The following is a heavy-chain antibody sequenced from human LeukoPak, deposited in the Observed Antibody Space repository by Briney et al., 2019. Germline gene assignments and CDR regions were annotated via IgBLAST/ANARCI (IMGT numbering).Heavy chain of an antibody. J-gene: IGHJ4*02. CDR2: ISSSSTYI. CDR1: GFTFSSYG. D-gene: IGHD2-2*01. Sequence: GGSLRLSCAASGFTFSSYGMNWVRQAPGKGLEWISSISSSSTYIYYADSVKGRFTISRDNAKNSLYLQMNSLRAEDTAVYYCARAYCSSTRCPYYFDSWGQGTLVTVSS. CDR3: ARAYCSSTRCPYYFDS. V-gene: IGHV3-21*01.